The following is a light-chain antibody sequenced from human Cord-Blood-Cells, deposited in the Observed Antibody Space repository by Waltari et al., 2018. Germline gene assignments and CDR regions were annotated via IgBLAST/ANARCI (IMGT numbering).Light chain of an antibody. CDR3: AAGDDSLNGPV. J-gene: IGLJ2*01. CDR1: SSNIGSNT. V-gene: IGLV1-44*01. Sequence: QSVLTQPPSASGTPGQRVTISCSGSSSNIGSNTVNWYQQLPGTAPKLLIYSNNQRPSGVPDRFSCSKSRPSACLAISGLQSEDEADYYCAAGDDSLNGPVFGGGTKLTVL. CDR2: SNN.